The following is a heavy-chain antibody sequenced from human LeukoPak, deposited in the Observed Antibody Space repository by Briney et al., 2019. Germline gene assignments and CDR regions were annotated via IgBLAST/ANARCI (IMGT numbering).Heavy chain of an antibody. V-gene: IGHV3-23*01. D-gene: IGHD4-17*01. CDR2: ISGSGGST. J-gene: IGHJ4*02. CDR1: GFTFRNYG. CDR3: ARSGDPRY. Sequence: AGGSLRLSCAASGFTFRNYGMSWVRQAPGKGLEWVSAISGSGGSTYYADSVKGRFTISRDNSKNTLYLQMNSLRAEDTAVYYCARSGDPRYWGQGTLVTVSS.